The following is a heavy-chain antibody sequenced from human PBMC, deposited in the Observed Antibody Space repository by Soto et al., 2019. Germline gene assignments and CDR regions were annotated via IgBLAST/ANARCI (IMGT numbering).Heavy chain of an antibody. V-gene: IGHV1-69*06. Sequence: SVKVSCTASGGTFSIYAINWVRQAPGQGLEWMGGIIPIFGTANYAQKFQGRVTITADKSTSTAYMELSSLRSEDTAVYYCARDHDSRREQWFDPWGQGTLVTVSS. J-gene: IGHJ5*02. D-gene: IGHD6-13*01. CDR2: IIPIFGTA. CDR1: GGTFSIYA. CDR3: ARDHDSRREQWFDP.